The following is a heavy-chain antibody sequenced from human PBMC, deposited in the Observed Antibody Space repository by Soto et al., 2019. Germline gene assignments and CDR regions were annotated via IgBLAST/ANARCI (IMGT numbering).Heavy chain of an antibody. J-gene: IGHJ4*02. CDR1: GFRFDDYG. D-gene: IGHD4-17*01. Sequence: GGSLRLSCEVSGFRFDDYGMHWVRQAPGKGLEWIAGISRDSRSISYGASMKGRFTISRDNAKNSLYLQLNSLRADDTAFYYCLKDALTPVAYYFDYWGQGALVTVSS. V-gene: IGHV3-9*01. CDR2: ISRDSRSI. CDR3: LKDALTPVAYYFDY.